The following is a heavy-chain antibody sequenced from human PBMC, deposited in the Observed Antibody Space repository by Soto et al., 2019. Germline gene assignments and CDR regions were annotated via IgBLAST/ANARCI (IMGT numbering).Heavy chain of an antibody. D-gene: IGHD5-18*01. CDR3: ASPGGYSYGYDYYYGMDV. Sequence: GESLKISCKGSGYSFTSYWIGWVRQMPGKGLDWMGIIYPGDSDTRYSPSFQGQVTISADKSISTAYLQWSSLKASDTAMYYCASPGGYSYGYDYYYGMDVWGQGTTVTVSS. V-gene: IGHV5-51*01. CDR1: GYSFTSYW. CDR2: IYPGDSDT. J-gene: IGHJ6*02.